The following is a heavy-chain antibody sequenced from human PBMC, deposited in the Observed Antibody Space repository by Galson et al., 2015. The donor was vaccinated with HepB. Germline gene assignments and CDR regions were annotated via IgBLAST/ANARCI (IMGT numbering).Heavy chain of an antibody. Sequence: SLRLSCAASGFTFSSYGMHWVRQAPDKGLEWMGVIWYDGSNKYYADSVKGRFTISRDNSKNTLFLQMNSLRVEDTGIYYCARDRGFHSDSPAYWGQGTMVIVS. V-gene: IGHV3-33*01. D-gene: IGHD1-26*01. CDR2: IWYDGSNK. J-gene: IGHJ4*02. CDR3: ARDRGFHSDSPAY. CDR1: GFTFSSYG.